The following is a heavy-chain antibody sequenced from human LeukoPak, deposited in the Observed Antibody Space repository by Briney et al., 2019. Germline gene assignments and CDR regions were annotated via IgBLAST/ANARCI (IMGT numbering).Heavy chain of an antibody. D-gene: IGHD1-1*01. Sequence: KPSETLSLTCAVYGGSFSGYYWSWIRQPPGKGLEWIGEINHSGSTNYNPSLKSRVTISVDTSKNQFSLKLSSVTAADTAVYYCAKGELERQTDAPYWGQGTLVTVSS. J-gene: IGHJ4*02. CDR2: INHSGST. V-gene: IGHV4-34*01. CDR1: GGSFSGYY. CDR3: AKGELERQTDAPY.